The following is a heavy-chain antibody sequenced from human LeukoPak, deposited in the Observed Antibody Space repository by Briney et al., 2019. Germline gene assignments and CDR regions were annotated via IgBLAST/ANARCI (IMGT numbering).Heavy chain of an antibody. D-gene: IGHD2-15*01. V-gene: IGHV3-23*01. J-gene: IGHJ6*02. CDR2: ISGSGGST. CDR1: GFTFSSYA. Sequence: PGGSLRLSCAASGFTFSSYAMSWVRQAPGKGLEWVSAISGSGGSTYYADSVKGRFTISRDNAKNSLYLQMNSLRDEDTAVYYCARSPRGSHRYYYYYYGMDVWGQGTTVTVSS. CDR3: ARSPRGSHRYYYYYYGMDV.